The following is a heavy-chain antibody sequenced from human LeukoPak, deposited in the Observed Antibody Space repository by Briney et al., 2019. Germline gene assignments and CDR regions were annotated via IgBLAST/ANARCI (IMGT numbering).Heavy chain of an antibody. CDR1: GFTFSSYA. J-gene: IGHJ4*02. Sequence: PGGSLRLSCAASGFTFSSYAMSWVRQAPGKGLEWVSVISGSDGSAYYADSVKGLFTISRDNSKNTLYLQMNSLRVEDTALYYCAKTTGSSGYYNVFDYWGQGTLVTVSS. D-gene: IGHD3-22*01. CDR2: ISGSDGSA. CDR3: AKTTGSSGYYNVFDY. V-gene: IGHV3-23*01.